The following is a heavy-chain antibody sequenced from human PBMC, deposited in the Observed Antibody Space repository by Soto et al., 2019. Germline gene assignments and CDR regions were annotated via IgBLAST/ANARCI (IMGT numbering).Heavy chain of an antibody. D-gene: IGHD6-19*01. Sequence: GGSLRLSCAASGFTFSSYAMHWVRQAPGKGLEWVAVISYDGSNKYYADSVKGRFTISRDNSKNTLYLQMNSLRAEDTAVYYCARDHVQWLVLPNWGGHYYYYYGMDVWGQGTTVTVSS. CDR1: GFTFSSYA. V-gene: IGHV3-30-3*01. CDR2: ISYDGSNK. J-gene: IGHJ6*02. CDR3: ARDHVQWLVLPNWGGHYYYYYGMDV.